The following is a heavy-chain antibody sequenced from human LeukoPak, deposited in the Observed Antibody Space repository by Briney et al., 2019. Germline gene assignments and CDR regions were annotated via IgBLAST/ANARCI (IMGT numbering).Heavy chain of an antibody. Sequence: GGSLRLSCAASGFIFSSYSMSWVRQAPGMGLEWVSVITGSGGNTYYADSVKGRFTISKDNSKNTVYLQMSSLRVDDTAVYYCAKAASSSWPSYYYGMNVWGQGTTVTVSS. CDR3: AKAASSSWPSYYYGMNV. CDR1: GFIFSSYS. CDR2: ITGSGGNT. V-gene: IGHV3-23*01. D-gene: IGHD6-13*01. J-gene: IGHJ6*02.